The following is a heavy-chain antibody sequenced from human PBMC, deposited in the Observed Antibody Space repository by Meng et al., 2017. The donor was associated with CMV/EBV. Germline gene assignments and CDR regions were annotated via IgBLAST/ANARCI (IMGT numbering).Heavy chain of an antibody. D-gene: IGHD1-14*01. CDR3: ARTGPSYLDS. Sequence: LSCAASGFTFSAQGMGWVRQAPGKGLEWVSVITGSGDATYYTDSVQGRFTISRDDSKNTVYMQMISLRAEDTAVYFCARTGPSYLDSWGQGTLVTVSS. J-gene: IGHJ5*02. CDR2: ITGSGDAT. CDR1: GFTFSAQG. V-gene: IGHV3-23*01.